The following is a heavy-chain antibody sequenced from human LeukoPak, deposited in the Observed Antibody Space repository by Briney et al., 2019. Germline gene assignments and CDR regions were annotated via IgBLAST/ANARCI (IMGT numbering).Heavy chain of an antibody. J-gene: IGHJ5*02. CDR3: AKDAGSGIFNWFDP. CDR2: ISYDGSNK. V-gene: IGHV3-30*18. Sequence: GGSLRLSCAASGFTLSNYFMNWVRQAPGKGLEWVAVISYDGSNKYYVDSVKGRFTISRDNSKTTVYLQMSSLRGEDTAVDYCAKDAGSGIFNWFDPWGQGSLVTVSS. CDR1: GFTLSNYF. D-gene: IGHD3-10*01.